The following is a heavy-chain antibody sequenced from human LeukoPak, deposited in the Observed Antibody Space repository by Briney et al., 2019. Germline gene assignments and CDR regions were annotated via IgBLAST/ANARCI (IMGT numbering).Heavy chain of an antibody. CDR3: ARVRGDPTSRQDAFDN. Sequence: ASVKVSCKASGYTFTSYGISWVRQAPGQGLEWMGWISAYNGNTNYAQKLQGRVTMTTDTSTSTAYMELRSLRSDDTAVYYCARVRGDPTSRQDAFDNWGQGTMVTVSS. J-gene: IGHJ3*02. D-gene: IGHD2-21*01. CDR1: GYTFTSYG. V-gene: IGHV1-18*01. CDR2: ISAYNGNT.